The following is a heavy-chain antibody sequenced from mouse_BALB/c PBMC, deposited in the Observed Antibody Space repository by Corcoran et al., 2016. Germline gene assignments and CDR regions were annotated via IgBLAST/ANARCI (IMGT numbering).Heavy chain of an antibody. CDR1: GFSLSTSGMG. CDR3: ARSQLGLDY. Sequence: QVTLKESGPGILQPSQTLSLTCSFSGFSLSTSGMGVSWIRQPSGKGLEWLAHIYWDDDKRYNPSLKSRLTISKDTSSNQVFLKITSVDTADTATYYCARSQLGLDYWGQGTTLTVSS. V-gene: IGHV8-12*01. J-gene: IGHJ2*01. CDR2: IYWDDDK. D-gene: IGHD4-1*02.